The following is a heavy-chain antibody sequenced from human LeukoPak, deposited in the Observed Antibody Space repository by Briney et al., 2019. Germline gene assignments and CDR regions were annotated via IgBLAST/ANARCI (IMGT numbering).Heavy chain of an antibody. CDR1: GGPISRYH. V-gene: IGHV4-59*12. D-gene: IGHD6-19*01. CDR3: ARRKPDIGWWLDAFDI. CDR2: IYYSRST. Sequence: SEPLSLTCTVSGGPISRYHWSWLRQPTEKGVKWIGYIYYSRSTNYKPPLKSPVTLSLDTSKKQFPLTMGPVNAAEPAGYYFARRKPDIGWWLDAFDIWGQGTMVTVSS. J-gene: IGHJ3*02.